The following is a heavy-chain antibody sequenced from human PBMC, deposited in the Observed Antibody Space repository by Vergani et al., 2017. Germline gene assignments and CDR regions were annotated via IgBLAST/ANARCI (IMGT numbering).Heavy chain of an antibody. V-gene: IGHV4-59*01. J-gene: IGHJ5*02. D-gene: IGHD3-3*02. CDR1: GGSISSYY. CDR2: IDYSGST. Sequence: QVQLQESGPGLVKPSETLSLTCTVSGGSISSYYWSWIRQPPGKGLEWIGYIDYSGSTNYNPSLKSRVTISVDTSKNQFSLKLSSVTAADTAVYCCASSMLRVNWFDPWGQGTLVTVSS. CDR3: ASSMLRVNWFDP.